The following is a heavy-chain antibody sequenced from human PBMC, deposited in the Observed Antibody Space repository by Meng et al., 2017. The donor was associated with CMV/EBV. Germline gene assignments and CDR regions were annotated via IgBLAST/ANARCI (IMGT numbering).Heavy chain of an antibody. V-gene: IGHV3-23*01. CDR3: ANGFRVGPYYYYGMDV. Sequence: GEALKISCAASGSTLSSYAMSWVRQAPGKGLEWVSAISGSGGSTYYADSVKGRFTISRDNSKNTLYLQMNSLRAEDTAVYYCANGFRVGPYYYYGMDVWGQGTTVTVSS. CDR2: ISGSGGST. CDR1: GSTLSSYA. J-gene: IGHJ6*02. D-gene: IGHD5-24*01.